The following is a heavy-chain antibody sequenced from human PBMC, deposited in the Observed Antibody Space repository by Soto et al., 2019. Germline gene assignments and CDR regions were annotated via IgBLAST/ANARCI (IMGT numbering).Heavy chain of an antibody. J-gene: IGHJ6*03. D-gene: IGHD1-20*01. CDR3: ARGVTGTQGYYYYMDV. Sequence: ASVKVSCKASGYTFTSYDINWVRQATGQGLEWMGWMNPNSGNTGYAQKFQGRVTMTRNTSISTAYMELSSLRSEDTAVYYCARGVTGTQGYYYYMDVWGKGTTVTVSS. CDR2: MNPNSGNT. V-gene: IGHV1-8*01. CDR1: GYTFTSYD.